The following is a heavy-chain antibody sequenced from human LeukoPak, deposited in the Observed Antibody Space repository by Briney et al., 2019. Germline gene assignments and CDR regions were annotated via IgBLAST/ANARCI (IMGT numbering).Heavy chain of an antibody. CDR1: AFTFIRYA. D-gene: IGHD3-9*01. J-gene: IGHJ4*02. CDR2: ISYDGVNK. Sequence: PGRSLRLSWAASAFTFIRYAMHRVRQAPGKGLEWVAVISYDGVNKYYADSVKGRFTISRDNSKNTLYLQMNSLRGDDTTVYYRVIVRYMLRFFVWQCPDLWGQGTLVTVSS. CDR3: VIVRYMLRFFVWQCPDL. V-gene: IGHV3-30-3*01.